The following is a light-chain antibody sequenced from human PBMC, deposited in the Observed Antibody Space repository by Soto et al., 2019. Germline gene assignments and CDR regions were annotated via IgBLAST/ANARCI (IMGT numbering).Light chain of an antibody. J-gene: IGLJ1*01. CDR3: SSYTSSSTYV. V-gene: IGLV2-18*02. Sequence: QSALTQPPSVSGSPGQSVTISCTGTISDVGFYARVSWYQQPPGTAPKLLIYDVTSRPSGVPDRFSGSQSGKTASLTISGLRVEDEADYYCSSYTSSSTYVFGQGTKVTVL. CDR1: ISDVGFYAR. CDR2: DVT.